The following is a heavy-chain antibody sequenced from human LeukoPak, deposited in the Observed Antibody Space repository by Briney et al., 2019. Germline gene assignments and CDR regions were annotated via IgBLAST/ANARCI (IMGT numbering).Heavy chain of an antibody. Sequence: GGSLRLSCAASGFTFSSYKMNWVRQAPGKGLEWVSYISSSGSTIYYADSVKGRFTISRDNSKNTLYLQMNSLRAEDTAVYYCAKDYSKTSYYGSGTYYRPNWFDPWGQGTLVTVSS. J-gene: IGHJ5*02. CDR3: AKDYSKTSYYGSGTYYRPNWFDP. D-gene: IGHD3-10*01. V-gene: IGHV3-48*01. CDR2: ISSSGSTI. CDR1: GFTFSSYK.